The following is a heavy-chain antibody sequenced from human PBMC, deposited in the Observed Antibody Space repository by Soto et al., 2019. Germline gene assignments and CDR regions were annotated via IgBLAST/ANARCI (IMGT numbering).Heavy chain of an antibody. CDR2: SHQSGNT. J-gene: IGHJ4*02. D-gene: IGHD5-18*01. CDR1: GVSIGSHDW. Sequence: QVQLQESGPGLVKPSGTLSLTCAVSGVSIGSHDWWTWVRQPPGKGLEWIGESHQSGNTNYNSSPEGRVTISLDKSKNRFSLHLSSVTVADTAVYYCATRDTGRVYWGQGPLVTVSS. CDR3: ATRDTGRVY. V-gene: IGHV4-4*02.